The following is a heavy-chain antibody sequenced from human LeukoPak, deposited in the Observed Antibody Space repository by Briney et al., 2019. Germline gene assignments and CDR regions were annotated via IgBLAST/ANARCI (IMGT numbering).Heavy chain of an antibody. CDR3: AKKRGSGWRYYFDY. CDR1: GFTFSSYG. Sequence: PGGSLRLSCAASGFTFSSYGMHWVRQAPGKGLEWVAVISYDGSNKYYADSVKGRFTISRDNSKNTLYLQMNSLRAEDTAVYYCAKKRGSGWRYYFDYWGQGTLVTVSS. J-gene: IGHJ4*02. V-gene: IGHV3-30*18. CDR2: ISYDGSNK. D-gene: IGHD6-19*01.